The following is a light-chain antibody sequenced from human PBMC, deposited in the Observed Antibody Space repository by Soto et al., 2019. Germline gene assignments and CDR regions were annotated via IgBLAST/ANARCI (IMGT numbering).Light chain of an antibody. J-gene: IGKJ3*01. CDR1: QGINNY. V-gene: IGKV1-27*01. CDR2: AAS. Sequence: DIPMTQSPSSLSASVGDRVTITCRASQGINNYVAWYQQKPGKPPKLLIYAASTLQSGVPSRFSGSGSETDFTLTINSLQPEDVATYSCQKYSSVPVFGPGTKVDIK. CDR3: QKYSSVPV.